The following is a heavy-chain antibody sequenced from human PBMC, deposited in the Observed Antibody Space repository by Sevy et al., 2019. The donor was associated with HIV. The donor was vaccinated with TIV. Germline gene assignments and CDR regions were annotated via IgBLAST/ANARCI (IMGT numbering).Heavy chain of an antibody. D-gene: IGHD3-22*01. Sequence: GGSLRLSCAASGFTFSDYYMTWIRQAPGKGLEWVSHISGSGTSKDYADSVEGRLSISRDNAQNSLYLQMNSLRAEDTAVYYCARSNNAGVGTFYYDTSGYYSDFWGQGTLVTVSS. J-gene: IGHJ4*02. CDR1: GFTFSDYY. CDR3: ARSNNAGVGTFYYDTSGYYSDF. V-gene: IGHV3-11*01. CDR2: ISGSGTSK.